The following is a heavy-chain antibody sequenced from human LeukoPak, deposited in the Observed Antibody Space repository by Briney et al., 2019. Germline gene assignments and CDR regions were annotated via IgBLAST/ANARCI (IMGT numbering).Heavy chain of an antibody. CDR2: ISSSSSYI. CDR3: ARDEEAVAGQY. CDR1: GFTFSSYS. J-gene: IGHJ4*02. Sequence: PGGSLRLSCAASGFTFSSYSMNWVRQAPGKGLEWVSSISSSSSYIYYADSVKGRFTISRDDAKNSLYPQMNSLRAEDTAVYYCARDEEAVAGQYWGQGTLVTVSS. V-gene: IGHV3-21*01. D-gene: IGHD6-19*01.